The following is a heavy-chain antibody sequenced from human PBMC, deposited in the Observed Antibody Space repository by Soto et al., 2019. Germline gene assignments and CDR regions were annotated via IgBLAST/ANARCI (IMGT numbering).Heavy chain of an antibody. V-gene: IGHV4-39*02. CDR2: IYYDGNT. CDR3: AREVDSSGVYNWFDP. D-gene: IGHD3-22*01. Sequence: ETLSLTCTVSGGSITSSSHYWGWIRQAPGKGLECIGNIYYDGNTYYNPSLKSRVTISLDTSKNQFSLRLNSVTAADTAVYYCAREVDSSGVYNWFDPWGQGTLVTVSS. CDR1: GGSITSSSHY. J-gene: IGHJ5*02.